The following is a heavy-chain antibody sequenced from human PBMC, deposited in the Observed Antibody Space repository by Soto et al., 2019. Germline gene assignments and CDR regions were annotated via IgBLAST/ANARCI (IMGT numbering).Heavy chain of an antibody. D-gene: IGHD3-22*01. CDR3: PRDKHTSSYYFGPPYTCSDS. Sequence: TLSLTCTVSGGSISSGGYYWNWIRQHPGKGLEGISSIHDSGSTYYTPSLRSRLTISVDTSKNHFSLKLSSVTAADTAVYFCPRDKHTSSYYFGPPYTCSDSWGQGTLVPVSS. CDR2: IHDSGST. J-gene: IGHJ5*01. V-gene: IGHV4-31*03. CDR1: GGSISSGGYY.